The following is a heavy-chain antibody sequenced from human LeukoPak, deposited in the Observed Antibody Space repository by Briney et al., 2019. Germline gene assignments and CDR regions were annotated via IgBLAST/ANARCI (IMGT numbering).Heavy chain of an antibody. J-gene: IGHJ4*02. CDR3: ARAVAGHYFDY. Sequence: ASVKVSCKASGYTFTGYYMHWVRQAPGQGLEWMGRINPNSGGTNYAQKFQGRVTMTRDTFISTAYMGLSRLRSDDTAVYYCARAVAGHYFDYWGQGTLVTVSS. D-gene: IGHD6-19*01. V-gene: IGHV1-2*06. CDR1: GYTFTGYY. CDR2: INPNSGGT.